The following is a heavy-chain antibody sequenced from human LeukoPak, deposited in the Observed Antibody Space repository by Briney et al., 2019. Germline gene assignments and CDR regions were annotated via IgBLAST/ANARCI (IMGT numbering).Heavy chain of an antibody. CDR1: SYFISIGYY. CDR2: IYHSWST. D-gene: IGHD2-15*01. J-gene: IGHJ4*02. CDR3: ARAQFPIVAGDY. Sequence: SVPLSLTCTVSSYFISIGYYLGSIRQPPGKGLDWIGSIYHSWSTYYNPSLKRRVTISVDTSKNHFSLKLSSVTAADTAVYYCARAQFPIVAGDYWGQGTLVTVPS. V-gene: IGHV4-38-2*02.